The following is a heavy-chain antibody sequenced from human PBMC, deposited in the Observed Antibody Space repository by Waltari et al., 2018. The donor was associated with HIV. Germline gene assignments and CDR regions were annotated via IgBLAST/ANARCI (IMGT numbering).Heavy chain of an antibody. V-gene: IGHV4-38-2*01. CDR1: GYSISRGFY. Sequence: QVQLQESGPGLVKPSETLSLTCAVSGYSISRGFYWAWIRQPPGAGLVWIGNVYPSGATTYNPSLESRVSISLDTSANKFSLKLTSVTAADTAVYYCARYGSGTSFEYWGQGARVTVSS. J-gene: IGHJ4*02. CDR3: ARYGSGTSFEY. CDR2: VYPSGAT. D-gene: IGHD3-10*01.